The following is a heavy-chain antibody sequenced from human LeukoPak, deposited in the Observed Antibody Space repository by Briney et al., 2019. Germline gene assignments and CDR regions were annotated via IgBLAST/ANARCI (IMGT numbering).Heavy chain of an antibody. J-gene: IGHJ4*02. V-gene: IGHV1-69*05. D-gene: IGHD3-22*01. CDR1: GGTFSSYA. CDR2: IIPIFGTA. Sequence: ASVTVSCTASGGTFSSYAISWVRQAPGQGLEWMGGIIPIFGTANYAQKFQGRVTLTTDTSTSTAYMELRSLRSDDTAVYYCARGPHERSGYPDDWGQGTLVTVSS. CDR3: ARGPHERSGYPDD.